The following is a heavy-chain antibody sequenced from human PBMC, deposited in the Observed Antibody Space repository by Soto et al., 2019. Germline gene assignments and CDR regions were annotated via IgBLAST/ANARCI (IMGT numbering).Heavy chain of an antibody. Sequence: QITLKESGPTLVKPTQTLTLTCTFSGFSLSTSGVGVGWIRQPPGKALEWLALIYWDDDKRYSPSLKSRLTITKDTSKNQVVLTMTNMDPVDTATYYCGLIVVVTLGGYFDYWGQGTLVTVSS. D-gene: IGHD3-22*01. CDR1: GFSLSTSGVG. CDR3: GLIVVVTLGGYFDY. CDR2: IYWDDDK. J-gene: IGHJ4*02. V-gene: IGHV2-5*02.